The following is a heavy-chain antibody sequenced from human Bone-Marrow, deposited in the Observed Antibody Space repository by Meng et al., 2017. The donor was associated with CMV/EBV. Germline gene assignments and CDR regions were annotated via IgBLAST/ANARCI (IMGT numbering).Heavy chain of an antibody. J-gene: IGHJ4*01. D-gene: IGHD6-19*01. CDR3: ARDRAGYFDD. CDR2: IYSGGST. Sequence: GESLKISCAASGFTVSSNYMSWVRQAPGKGLEWVSVIYSGGSTYYADSVKGRFTISRDNSKNTLYLQMNSLRAEDTAVYYCARDRAGYFDDWGHGTLVTVSS. CDR1: GFTVSSNY. V-gene: IGHV3-53*01.